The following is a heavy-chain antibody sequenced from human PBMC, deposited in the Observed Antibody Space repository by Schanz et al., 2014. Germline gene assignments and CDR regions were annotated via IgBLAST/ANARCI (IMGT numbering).Heavy chain of an antibody. CDR3: ARDGFGGYLDS. J-gene: IGHJ4*02. CDR2: IKQDGSEK. V-gene: IGHV3-7*03. Sequence: VQLVESGGGVVQPGRSLKLSCAASGFPFSSHGMHWVRQAPAKGLEWVANIKQDGSEKYYVDSVNSRFAISRDNAENSVYLQMNSLRAEDTAVYYCARDGFGGYLDSWGQGTLVTVSS. CDR1: GFPFSSHG. D-gene: IGHD3-10*01.